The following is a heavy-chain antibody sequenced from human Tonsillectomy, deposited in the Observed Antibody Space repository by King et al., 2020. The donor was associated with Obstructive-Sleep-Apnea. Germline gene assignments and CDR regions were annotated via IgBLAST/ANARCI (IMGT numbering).Heavy chain of an antibody. Sequence: VQLVESGGGLVQPGRSLRLSCAASGFTFDDYAMHWVRQAPGKGLEWVSGISWNSGSIGYADSVKGRFTIARDNAKNSLYLQMNSLRAEDTALYYCAKVVKDTVTTSAFDIWGQGTMVTVSS. CDR3: AKVVKDTVTTSAFDI. V-gene: IGHV3-9*01. CDR2: ISWNSGSI. D-gene: IGHD4-17*01. J-gene: IGHJ3*02. CDR1: GFTFDDYA.